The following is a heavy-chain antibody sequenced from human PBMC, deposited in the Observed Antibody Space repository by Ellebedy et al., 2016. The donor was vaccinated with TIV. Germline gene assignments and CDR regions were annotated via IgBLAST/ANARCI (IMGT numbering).Heavy chain of an antibody. Sequence: ASVKVSXXASGYTFTSYDINWVRQATGQGLEWMGWMNPNSGNTGYAQKFQGRVTMTRNTSISTAYMELSSLRSEDTAVYYCASCLHSGSYSQSLCYWGQGTLVTVSS. V-gene: IGHV1-8*01. J-gene: IGHJ4*02. CDR1: GYTFTSYD. CDR3: ASCLHSGSYSQSLCY. CDR2: MNPNSGNT. D-gene: IGHD1-26*01.